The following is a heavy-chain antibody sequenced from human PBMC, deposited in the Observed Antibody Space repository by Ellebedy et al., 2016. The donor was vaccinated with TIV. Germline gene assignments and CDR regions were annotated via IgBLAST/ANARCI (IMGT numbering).Heavy chain of an antibody. CDR2: IYYSGIT. V-gene: IGHV4-59*01. D-gene: IGHD5-12*01. Sequence: MPGGSLRLSCTVSNGSISSYFWSWIRQPPGKGLEWIGYIYYSGITNYNPSLKSRVTISLDTSKNQFSLKLNSATAAGTAVYYCASLYSGYGDAFDIWGQGTMVTVSS. J-gene: IGHJ3*02. CDR3: ASLYSGYGDAFDI. CDR1: NGSISSYF.